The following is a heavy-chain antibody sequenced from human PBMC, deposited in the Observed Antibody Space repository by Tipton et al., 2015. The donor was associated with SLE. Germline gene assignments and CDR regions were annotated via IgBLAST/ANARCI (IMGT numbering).Heavy chain of an antibody. D-gene: IGHD1-26*01. CDR2: IHYSGTT. CDR1: GVSFTSSSYY. Sequence: TLSLTCTVSGVSFTSSSYYWGWIRQSPGKGLEWIGSIHYSGTTYYNPSLNSRFTISVDTSKNQFSLKVTSVTATDTAVYYCARDWVVGATLDRFDPWGQGTLVTVSS. V-gene: IGHV4-39*02. CDR3: ARDWVVGATLDRFDP. J-gene: IGHJ5*02.